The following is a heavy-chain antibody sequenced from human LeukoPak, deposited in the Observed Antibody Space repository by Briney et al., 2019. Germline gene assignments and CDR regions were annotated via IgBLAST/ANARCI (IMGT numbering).Heavy chain of an antibody. D-gene: IGHD3-22*01. J-gene: IGHJ3*02. CDR3: ARGGWDYYDSGGLRACAFDI. V-gene: IGHV3-74*01. Sequence: GGSLRLSCAASGFTFSSNWMHWDRHAPGKGLVWVSRINSDGSSTSYADSVKGRFTISRDNAKNTLYLQMNSLRAEDTAVYYCARGGWDYYDSGGLRACAFDIWGQGTMVTVSS. CDR2: INSDGSST. CDR1: GFTFSSNW.